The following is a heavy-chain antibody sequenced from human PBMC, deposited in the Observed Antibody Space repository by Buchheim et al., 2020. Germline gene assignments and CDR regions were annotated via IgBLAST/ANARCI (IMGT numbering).Heavy chain of an antibody. V-gene: IGHV3-23*01. J-gene: IGHJ4*02. Sequence: EVQLLASGGGFVQAGGSLRLSCAASGFTFSKSAMSWVRQAPGKGLEWVSAISEDGGSTYYADSVEGRFTISRDNSKNTLYLQMSSLRAEDTAREYCVKEALGYSYADYWGQGTL. D-gene: IGHD5-18*01. CDR3: VKEALGYSYADY. CDR1: GFTFSKSA. CDR2: ISEDGGST.